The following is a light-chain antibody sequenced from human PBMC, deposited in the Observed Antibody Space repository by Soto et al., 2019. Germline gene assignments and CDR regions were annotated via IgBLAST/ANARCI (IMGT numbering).Light chain of an antibody. Sequence: QSALTQPASVSGSPGQSITISCTGTSSDVGAYNYVSWYQQHPGKAPKLMIHEVSKRPSGVSNRFSGSKSGNTASLTISGLQAEDEADYYCQSYDSSLSGYVFGTGTKLTVL. CDR3: QSYDSSLSGYV. CDR1: SSDVGAYNY. CDR2: EVS. V-gene: IGLV2-14*01. J-gene: IGLJ1*01.